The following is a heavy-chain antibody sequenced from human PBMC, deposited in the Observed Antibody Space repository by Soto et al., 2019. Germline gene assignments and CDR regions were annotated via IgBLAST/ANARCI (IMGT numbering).Heavy chain of an antibody. V-gene: IGHV2-5*02. CDR3: AHRLGGCTNCWNGGYFDP. CDR1: GFSLTTSGVG. Sequence: QITLKESGPTLVQPTQTLTLTCSFSGFSLTTSGVGVGWIRQPPGKALEWLALIYWDDDKRYSPSLRSRLTITKDXXKXQXXLTMSHMDPVDTGTYYCAHRLGGCTNCWNGGYFDPWGQGTLVTVSS. J-gene: IGHJ5*02. CDR2: IYWDDDK. D-gene: IGHD2-2*01.